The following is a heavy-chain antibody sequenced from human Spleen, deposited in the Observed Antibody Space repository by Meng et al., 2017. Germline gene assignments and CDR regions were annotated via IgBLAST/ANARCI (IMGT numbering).Heavy chain of an antibody. CDR2: MKSNVDGGTV. CDR3: AKTYYYGSGRVEAFDI. J-gene: IGHJ3*02. V-gene: IGHV3-15*01. D-gene: IGHD3-10*01. Sequence: GESLKISCAASGFTFSNAWMTWVRQAPGKGLEWIGRMKSNVDGGTVDYAAAVKGRFFISRDDSENTFYLQMNSLRAEDTAVYYCAKTYYYGSGRVEAFDIWGQGTMVTVSS. CDR1: GFTFSNAW.